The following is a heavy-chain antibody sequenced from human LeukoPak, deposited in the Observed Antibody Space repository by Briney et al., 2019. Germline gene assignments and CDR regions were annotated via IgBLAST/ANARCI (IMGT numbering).Heavy chain of an antibody. CDR2: INPNSGGS. Sequence: GASVKVSCKASGCTFTGYYMHWVRQAPGQGLEWMGWINPNSGGSNYAQKFQGRVTMTRDTSISTAYMELSRLRSDDTAMYYCARERMTSLDYWGQGTLVTVSS. J-gene: IGHJ4*02. CDR3: ARERMTSLDY. CDR1: GCTFTGYY. V-gene: IGHV1-2*02. D-gene: IGHD2-21*02.